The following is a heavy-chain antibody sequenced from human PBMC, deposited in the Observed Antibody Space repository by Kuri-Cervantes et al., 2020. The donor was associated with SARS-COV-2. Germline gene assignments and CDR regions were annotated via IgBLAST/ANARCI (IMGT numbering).Heavy chain of an antibody. Sequence: PETLSPTSTVSGGSISSGYWSWIRQPPGKGLEWIGYIYYSVSTNYNPSLKSRVTISVDTSKNQFSLKLGSVTAADTAVYYCARVPPIVVVPAAMPSYHYYYYGMDVWCQGTTVTVSS. D-gene: IGHD2-2*01. CDR2: IYYSVST. J-gene: IGHJ6*02. CDR3: ARVPPIVVVPAAMPSYHYYYYGMDV. CDR1: GGSISSGY. V-gene: IGHV4-59*01.